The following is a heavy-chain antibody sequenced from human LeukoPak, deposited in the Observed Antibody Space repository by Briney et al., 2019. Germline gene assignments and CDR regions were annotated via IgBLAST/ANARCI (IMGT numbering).Heavy chain of an antibody. CDR2: INPNSGGT. D-gene: IGHD6-13*01. CDR3: AREIGDSSSDAFDI. Sequence: GASVKVSCKASGYTFTGYYMHWVRQAPGQGLEWMGWINPNSGGTNYAQKFQGRVTVTRDTSISTAYTELSRLRSDDTAVYYCAREIGDSSSDAFDIWGQGTMVTVSS. V-gene: IGHV1-2*02. CDR1: GYTFTGYY. J-gene: IGHJ3*02.